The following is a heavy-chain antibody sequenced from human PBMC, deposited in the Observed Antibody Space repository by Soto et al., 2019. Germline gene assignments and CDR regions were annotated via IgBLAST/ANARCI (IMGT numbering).Heavy chain of an antibody. Sequence: QVQLQESGPGLVKPSETLSLTCTVSVSGGSVSTGVHYWSWIRQPPGKGLEWIGYIYYSGSTNYNPSPKSRVTITVDTSKNQSSLKLTSVTAADTAVYFCARGYYTSWYWFDRWGRGTLVTVSS. V-gene: IGHV4-61*08. J-gene: IGHJ2*01. CDR2: IYYSGST. D-gene: IGHD6-13*01. CDR3: ARGYYTSWYWFDR. CDR1: GGSVSTGVHY.